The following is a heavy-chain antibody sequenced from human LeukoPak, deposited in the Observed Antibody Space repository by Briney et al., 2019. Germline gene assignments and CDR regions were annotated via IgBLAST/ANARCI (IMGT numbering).Heavy chain of an antibody. CDR3: ARDTISANYYDSSNYFDY. CDR2: IYYSEST. V-gene: IGHV4-39*02. Sequence: PSETLSLTCTVSGGSISSSSYYWGWIRQPPGKGLEWIGSIYYSESTYYNPSLKSRVTISVDTSKNQFSLKLSSVTAADTAVYYCARDTISANYYDSSNYFDYWGQGTLVTVSS. D-gene: IGHD3-22*01. CDR1: GGSISSSSYY. J-gene: IGHJ4*02.